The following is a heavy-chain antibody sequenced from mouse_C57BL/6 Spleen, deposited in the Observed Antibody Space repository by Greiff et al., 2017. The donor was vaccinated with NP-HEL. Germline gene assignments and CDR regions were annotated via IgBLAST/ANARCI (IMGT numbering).Heavy chain of an antibody. Sequence: VQLKESGPELVKPGASVKISCRASGYSFTGYYMNWVKQSPEKSLEWIGEINPSTGGTTYNQKFKAKATLTVDKSSSTAYMQLKSLTSEDSAVYYCANYYGSSPYAMDYWGQGTSVTVSS. J-gene: IGHJ4*01. V-gene: IGHV1-42*01. CDR1: GYSFTGYY. CDR2: INPSTGGT. CDR3: ANYYGSSPYAMDY. D-gene: IGHD1-1*01.